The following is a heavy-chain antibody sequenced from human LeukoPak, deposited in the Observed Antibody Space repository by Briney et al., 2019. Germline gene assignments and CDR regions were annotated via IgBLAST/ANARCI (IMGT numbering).Heavy chain of an antibody. Sequence: PSETLSLTCTVSGGSISSTTYSWGWIRQPPGKGLEWIGSIYSSGSTYYNPSLKSRVTLSIDTSKNQFSLKLSSVTAADTAVYYCASRAAWGDFDYWGQGTLVTVSS. V-gene: IGHV4-39*07. CDR3: ASRAAWGDFDY. D-gene: IGHD3-16*01. CDR1: GGSISSTTYS. J-gene: IGHJ4*02. CDR2: IYSSGST.